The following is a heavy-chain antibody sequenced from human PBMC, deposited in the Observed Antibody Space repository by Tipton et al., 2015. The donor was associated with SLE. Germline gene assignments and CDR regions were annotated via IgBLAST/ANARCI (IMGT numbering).Heavy chain of an antibody. Sequence: SLRLSCAASGFTFSNYRMHWVRQAPGKGLVWVSHSDDSSTSYADSVKGRFIISRDNARNTVSLQMNSLRREDTAVYYCKLAAVDDYWGQGTLVTVSS. J-gene: IGHJ4*02. D-gene: IGHD6-19*01. V-gene: IGHV3-74*01. CDR3: KLAAVDDY. CDR1: GFTFSNYR. CDR2: SDDSST.